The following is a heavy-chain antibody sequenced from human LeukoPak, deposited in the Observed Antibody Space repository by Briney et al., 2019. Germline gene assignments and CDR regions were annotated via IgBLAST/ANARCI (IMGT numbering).Heavy chain of an antibody. CDR2: ISWNSGSI. D-gene: IGHD2-15*01. Sequence: GGSLRLSCAASGFTFDDYVMHWVRQALGKGLEWVSSISWNSGSIGYADSVKGRFTISRDNAKNSLYLQMNSLRAEDTAVYYCAKAGGGYCSGGSCFPFYYYYGMDVWGQGTTVTVSS. J-gene: IGHJ6*02. V-gene: IGHV3-9*01. CDR1: GFTFDDYV. CDR3: AKAGGGYCSGGSCFPFYYYYGMDV.